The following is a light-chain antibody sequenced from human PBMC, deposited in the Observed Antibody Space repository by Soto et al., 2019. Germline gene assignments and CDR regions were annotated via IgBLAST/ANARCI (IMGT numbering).Light chain of an antibody. CDR2: GAS. J-gene: IGKJ3*01. Sequence: EIVMTQSPATLSVSPGERATLSCRASQSISSNLAWYQQKPGQAPRLLIYGASTRATGIPATFSGSGSGTEFTLIMSSLQSEDFAVYYCQQYNNWPFTFGPGTKVDIK. CDR1: QSISSN. CDR3: QQYNNWPFT. V-gene: IGKV3-15*01.